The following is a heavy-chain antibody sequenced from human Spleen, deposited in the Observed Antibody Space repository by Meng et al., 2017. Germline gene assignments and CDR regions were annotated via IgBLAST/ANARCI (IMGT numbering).Heavy chain of an antibody. CDR2: INPKSGDT. CDR1: GYTFPDYW. Sequence: VRLVPAGAGGKKPGASVKVSCKAYGYTFPDYWLHWVRRAPGQGLEWMGRINPKSGDTHYAQRFQGRVTMTGDTSISTAYMELSGLRSDDTAMYYCARDEDISAAGKLFGDYWGQGTLVTVSS. CDR3: ARDEDISAAGKLFGDY. J-gene: IGHJ4*02. D-gene: IGHD6-13*01. V-gene: IGHV1-2*06.